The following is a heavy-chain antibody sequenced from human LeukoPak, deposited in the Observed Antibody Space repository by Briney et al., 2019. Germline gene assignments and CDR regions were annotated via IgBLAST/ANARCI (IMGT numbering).Heavy chain of an antibody. V-gene: IGHV1-2*02. J-gene: IGHJ4*02. CDR3: ARAPMIVVVFPPRLDF. D-gene: IGHD3-22*01. CDR1: GYTLTGYY. CDR2: INPNTGGT. Sequence: ASVKVSCKTSGYTLTGYYMHWVRQAPGQGLEWMGWINPNTGGTNYAQKFQGRGTMTSDTSISTAYMVLSSLRSDDTAMYYCARAPMIVVVFPPRLDFWGQGTLVTVSS.